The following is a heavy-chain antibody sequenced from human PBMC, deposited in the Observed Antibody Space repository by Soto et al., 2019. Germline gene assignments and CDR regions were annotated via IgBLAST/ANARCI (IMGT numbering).Heavy chain of an antibody. CDR2: TYYRSKWYN. CDR1: GDSVSSNSAA. J-gene: IGHJ4*02. CDR3: ARESGCSSTSCYRPSDY. Sequence: PSQTLSLTCAISGDSVSSNSAAWNWIRQSPSRGLEWLGRTYYRSKWYNDYAVSVKSRITINPDTSKNQFSLQLNSVTPEDTAVYYCARESGCSSTSCYRPSDYWGQGTLVTVS. D-gene: IGHD2-2*01. V-gene: IGHV6-1*01.